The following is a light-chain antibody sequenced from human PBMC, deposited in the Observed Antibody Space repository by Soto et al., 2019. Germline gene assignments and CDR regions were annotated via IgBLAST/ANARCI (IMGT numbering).Light chain of an antibody. J-gene: IGLJ2*01. V-gene: IGLV2-14*01. CDR2: EVS. Sequence: QSALTQPASVSGSPGQSITISCTGTSNDVAGYKFVSWYQQHSGKAPKLIIYEVSNRPSGVSNRFSGSKSGNTASLTISGLQAEDGADYYCSSYTTTNTPVVFGGGTKLTVL. CDR3: SSYTTTNTPVV. CDR1: SNDVAGYKF.